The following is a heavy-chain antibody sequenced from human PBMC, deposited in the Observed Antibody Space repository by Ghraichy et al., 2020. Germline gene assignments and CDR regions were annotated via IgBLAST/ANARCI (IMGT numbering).Heavy chain of an antibody. Sequence: SQTLSLTCTVSGGSISTYYWSWIRQSPGKGLEWIGYIYYTGSTNYNPSLKSRVTISVETSKNQFSLRLSSVTAADTAVYYCARARTSDYYYIIDYWGQGTLVTVSS. D-gene: IGHD3-10*01. CDR1: GGSISTYY. CDR3: ARARTSDYYYIIDY. J-gene: IGHJ4*02. CDR2: IYYTGST. V-gene: IGHV4-59*01.